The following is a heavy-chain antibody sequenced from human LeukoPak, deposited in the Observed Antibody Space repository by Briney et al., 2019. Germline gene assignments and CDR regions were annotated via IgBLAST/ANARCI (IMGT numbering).Heavy chain of an antibody. J-gene: IGHJ6*02. CDR3: ARDTEDSYYGMDV. CDR1: GYTFTSYG. Sequence: ASVKVSCKASGYTFTSYGISWVRQAPGQGLEWMGWISAYNGATNYAQKFQGRVTMTTDTSTNTAYMELRSLRSDDTAMYHCARDTEDSYYGMDVWGQGTTVTVSS. V-gene: IGHV1-18*01. CDR2: ISAYNGAT. D-gene: IGHD2-8*02.